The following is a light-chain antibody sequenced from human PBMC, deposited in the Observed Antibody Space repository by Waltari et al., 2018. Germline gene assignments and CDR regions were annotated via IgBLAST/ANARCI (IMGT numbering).Light chain of an antibody. CDR1: SSNIGANY. CDR3: ATWDDSLNAWV. J-gene: IGLJ3*02. V-gene: IGLV1-47*01. Sequence: QSVLTQSPSASGTPGQRVTICCSGSSSNIGANYVYWYQQFPGTAPRLLIYRSYQRPSGLPDRFSGSKSGTSASLAISGLRSEEEADYYCATWDDSLNAWVFGGGTRLTAL. CDR2: RSY.